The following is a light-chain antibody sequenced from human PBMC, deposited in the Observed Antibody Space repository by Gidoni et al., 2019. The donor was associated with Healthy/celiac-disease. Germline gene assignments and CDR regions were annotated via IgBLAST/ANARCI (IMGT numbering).Light chain of an antibody. V-gene: IGLV2-11*01. Sequence: QSALTQPRPVSGSPGQSVTISCTGTSSDVGGYNYVSWYQQHPLKAPKLMIYDVSKRPSGVPDRFSGSKSGNTASLTISGLQAEDEADYYCCSYAGSYTSWVFGGGTKLTVL. CDR3: CSYAGSYTSWV. CDR1: SSDVGGYNY. CDR2: DVS. J-gene: IGLJ3*02.